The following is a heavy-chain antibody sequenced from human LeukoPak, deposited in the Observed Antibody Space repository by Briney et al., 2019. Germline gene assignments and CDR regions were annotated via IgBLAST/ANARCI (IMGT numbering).Heavy chain of an antibody. CDR2: IYYSGST. CDR3: ASDDY. Sequence: PSETLSLTCTVSGGSISGYYWNWIRQPPGKGLEWIGYIYYSGSTYYNPSLKSRVTISVDTSKNQFSLKLSSVTAADTAVYYCASDDYWGQGTLVTVSS. CDR1: GGSISGYY. V-gene: IGHV4-59*06. J-gene: IGHJ4*02.